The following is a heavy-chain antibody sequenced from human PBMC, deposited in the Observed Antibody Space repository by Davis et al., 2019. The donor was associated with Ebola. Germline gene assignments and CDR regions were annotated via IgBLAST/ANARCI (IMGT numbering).Heavy chain of an antibody. J-gene: IGHJ5*02. D-gene: IGHD4-17*01. CDR1: GFIFRNYV. CDR3: AIDADFGEYGWFDP. CDR2: FGTGGDT. V-gene: IGHV3-23*01. Sequence: GESLKISCETSGFIFRNYVMSWARQAPGKGLEWVSTFGTGGDTYYADSVKGRFTISRDNSKNTVYLQMNSLRPDDTATYYCAIDADFGEYGWFDPWGQGTLVIVSS.